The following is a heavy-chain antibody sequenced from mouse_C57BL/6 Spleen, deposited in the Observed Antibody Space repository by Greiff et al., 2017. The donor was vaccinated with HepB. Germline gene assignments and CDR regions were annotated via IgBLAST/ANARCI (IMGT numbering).Heavy chain of an antibody. V-gene: IGHV5-16*01. D-gene: IGHD2-4*01. Sequence: EVQLQQSEGGLVQPGSSMKLSCTASGFTFSDYYMAWVRQVPEKGLEWVANINYDGSSTYYLDSLKSRFIISRDNAKNILYLQMSSLKSEDTATYYCARDDYGDWYFDVWGTGTTVTVSS. CDR2: INYDGSST. CDR3: ARDDYGDWYFDV. J-gene: IGHJ1*03. CDR1: GFTFSDYY.